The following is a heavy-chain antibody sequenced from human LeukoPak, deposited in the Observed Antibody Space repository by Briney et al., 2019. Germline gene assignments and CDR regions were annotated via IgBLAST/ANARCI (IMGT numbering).Heavy chain of an antibody. CDR3: AKAWDSSGWGPQYFYH. CDR1: GFTFSTYA. D-gene: IGHD6-19*01. Sequence: GGSLRLSCAASGFTFSTYAMNWVRQAPGKGLEWVSAVSGDGGRIYYADSVKGRFTISRDNSKNTLYPQMNSLRAEDTAVYYCAKAWDSSGWGPQYFYHWGQGTLVTVSS. V-gene: IGHV3-23*01. J-gene: IGHJ1*01. CDR2: VSGDGGRI.